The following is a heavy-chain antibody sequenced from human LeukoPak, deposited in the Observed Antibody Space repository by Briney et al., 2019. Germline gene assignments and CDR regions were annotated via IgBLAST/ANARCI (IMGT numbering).Heavy chain of an antibody. D-gene: IGHD3-10*01. CDR3: ARAGGIFRGIYSSAKNYYMDV. Sequence: PSQTLSLTCTVSGGSISSGSYYWSWIRQPAGKGLEWIGRIYTSGSTNYNPSLKSRVTISVDTSKNQFSLKLSSVTAADTAVYYCARAGGIFRGIYSSAKNYYMDVWGKGTTVTASS. V-gene: IGHV4-61*02. J-gene: IGHJ6*03. CDR1: GGSISSGSYY. CDR2: IYTSGST.